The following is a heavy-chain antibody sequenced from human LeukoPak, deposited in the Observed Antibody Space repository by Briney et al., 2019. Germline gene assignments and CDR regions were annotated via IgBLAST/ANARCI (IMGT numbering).Heavy chain of an antibody. CDR3: ARENVDTAMVYDY. V-gene: IGHV4-59*01. Sequence: PSETLSLTCSVSGGSISSDYWSWIRQPPGEGLEWIGYIYYSGSTNYNPSLKSRVTIPVDTSKNQFSLKLSSVTAADTAVYYCARENVDTAMVYDYWGQGTLVTVSS. CDR1: GGSISSDY. CDR2: IYYSGST. J-gene: IGHJ4*02. D-gene: IGHD5-18*01.